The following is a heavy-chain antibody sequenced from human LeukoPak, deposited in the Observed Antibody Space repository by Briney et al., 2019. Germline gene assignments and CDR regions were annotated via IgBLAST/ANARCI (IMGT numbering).Heavy chain of an antibody. CDR3: ARDRIAAQYYYYGMDV. CDR2: IYYSGST. J-gene: IGHJ6*02. D-gene: IGHD6-6*01. Sequence: PSETLSLTCTVSGGSISSYYWSWIRQPPGKGLEWLGYIYYSGSTNYNPSLKSRVTISVDTSKSQFSLKLSSVTAADTAVYYCARDRIAAQYYYYGMDVWGQGTTVTVSS. V-gene: IGHV4-59*01. CDR1: GGSISSYY.